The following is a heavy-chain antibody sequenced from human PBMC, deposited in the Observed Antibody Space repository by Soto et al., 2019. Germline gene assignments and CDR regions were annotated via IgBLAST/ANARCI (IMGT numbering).Heavy chain of an antibody. Sequence: GSLRLSCAASGFSFSDYYMTWIRQAPGQGLEWVSYISSRSGTIFYAASARGRFTISRDNAENSVYLEMESLRDEDTALYYCARDVDADFRTDFDYWGRGTLVTVSS. CDR2: ISSRSGTI. V-gene: IGHV3-11*01. CDR3: ARDVDADFRTDFDY. CDR1: GFSFSDYY. D-gene: IGHD4-17*01. J-gene: IGHJ4*02.